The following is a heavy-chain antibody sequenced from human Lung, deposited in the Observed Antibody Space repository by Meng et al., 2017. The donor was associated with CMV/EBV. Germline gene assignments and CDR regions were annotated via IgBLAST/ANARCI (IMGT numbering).Heavy chain of an antibody. CDR3: ARSRAGVATPSPDY. CDR1: GASISGGDLY. Sequence: SETLSLXCTVSGASISGGDLYWSWIRHPPGKGLEWIGYIYYSESTYFKSSLRSRVTISDDTSKNQCSLRLTSVTAADTAVYCCARSRAGVATPSPDYWGQGTXVTVSS. CDR2: IYYSEST. V-gene: IGHV4-30-4*08. D-gene: IGHD2-15*01. J-gene: IGHJ4*01.